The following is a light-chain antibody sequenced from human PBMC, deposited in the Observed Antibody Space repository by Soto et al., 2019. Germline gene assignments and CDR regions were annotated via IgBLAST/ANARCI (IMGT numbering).Light chain of an antibody. J-gene: IGKJ1*01. V-gene: IGKV1-5*01. CDR2: DAS. CDR1: QSISSW. Sequence: DIQMTQSPSTLSASVGDRVTITCRASQSISSWLAWYQQKPGKAPKLLIYDASSLESGVPSRFSGSGSGSEFTHTISSMQPDDFATYSCQQYNTYLGTFGQGTKVEIK. CDR3: QQYNTYLGT.